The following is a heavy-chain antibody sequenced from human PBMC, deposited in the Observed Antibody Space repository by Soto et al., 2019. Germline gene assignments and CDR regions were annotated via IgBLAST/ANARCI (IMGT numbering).Heavy chain of an antibody. V-gene: IGHV3-74*01. CDR1: GFTFSGSW. D-gene: IGHD3-10*01. J-gene: IGHJ4*02. CDR2: INGDGSGT. CDR3: ARGIFGSGTANDY. Sequence: EVQLVESGGGLVQPGGSLRLSCAASGFTFSGSWMHWVRQAPGKGLVWVSRINGDGSGTSYADLVKGRFTISRDDAKNTLFLQMNGLRAEDTAVYYCARGIFGSGTANDYWGQATLVTVSS.